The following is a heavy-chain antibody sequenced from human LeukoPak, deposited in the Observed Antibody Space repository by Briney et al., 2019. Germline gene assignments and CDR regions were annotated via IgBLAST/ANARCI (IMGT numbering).Heavy chain of an antibody. CDR1: GFTFSGYS. Sequence: PGGSLRLSCAASGFTFSGYSMNWVRQAPGKGLEWVSYISSSSSTIYYADSVKGRFTISRDNAKNSLYLQMNSLRAEDTAVYYCARVTGYSSSWYREDYYYYMDVWGKGTTVTVSS. D-gene: IGHD6-13*01. CDR2: ISSSSSTI. CDR3: ARVTGYSSSWYREDYYYYMDV. J-gene: IGHJ6*03. V-gene: IGHV3-48*01.